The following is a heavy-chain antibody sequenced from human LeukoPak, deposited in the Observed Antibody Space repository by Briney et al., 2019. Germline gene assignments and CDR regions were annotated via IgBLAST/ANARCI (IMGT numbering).Heavy chain of an antibody. CDR1: TFTFSDDY. Sequence: GGSLRLSCTASTFTFSDDYMGWIRQAPGKGPEWVSSISPGSSYKFCADSVEGRFSISRDDAKNSVYLQMNNLRVDDTAVYYCATERLGIFEFWGQGSLVTVSS. J-gene: IGHJ4*02. CDR3: ATERLGIFEF. CDR2: ISPGSSYK. D-gene: IGHD3-3*01. V-gene: IGHV3-11*05.